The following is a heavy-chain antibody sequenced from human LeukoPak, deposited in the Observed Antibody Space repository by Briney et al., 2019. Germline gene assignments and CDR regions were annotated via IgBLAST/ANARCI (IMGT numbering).Heavy chain of an antibody. CDR3: ASASGY. V-gene: IGHV4-38-2*02. D-gene: IGHD6-19*01. CDR1: GYSISSGYY. Sequence: ESSETLSLTCTVSGYSISSGYYWGWIRQPPGKGLEWIGSIYHSGSTYYNPSLKSRVTISVDTSKNQFSLKLSSVTAADTAVYYCASASGYWGQGTLVTVSS. CDR2: IYHSGST. J-gene: IGHJ4*02.